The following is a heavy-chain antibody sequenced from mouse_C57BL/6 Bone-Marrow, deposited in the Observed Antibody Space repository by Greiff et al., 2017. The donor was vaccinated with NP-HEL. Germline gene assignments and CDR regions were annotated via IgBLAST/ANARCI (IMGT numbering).Heavy chain of an antibody. J-gene: IGHJ4*01. V-gene: IGHV1-69*01. Sequence: QVQLQQPGAELVMPGASVKLSCKASGYTFTSYWMHWVKQRPGQGLEWIGEIDPSDSYTNYNQKFKGKSTLTVDKSSSTAYMQLSSLTSEDSAVYYCAREGVWLRRSYYAMDYWGQGTSVTVSS. CDR2: IDPSDSYT. D-gene: IGHD2-2*01. CDR3: AREGVWLRRSYYAMDY. CDR1: GYTFTSYW.